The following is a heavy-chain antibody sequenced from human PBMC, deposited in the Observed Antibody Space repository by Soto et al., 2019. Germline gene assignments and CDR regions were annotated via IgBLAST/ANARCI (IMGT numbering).Heavy chain of an antibody. J-gene: IGHJ5*02. V-gene: IGHV4-31*03. D-gene: IGHD6-13*01. CDR1: GGSISSGGYY. CDR3: ARVVPYSSSWEGSDWFDP. Sequence: SETLSLTCTVSGGSISSGGYYWSWIRQHPGKGIKWIGYIYYSGSTYYNSSLKSRVTLSVDTSKNHFSLKLSSVTAADTAVYFCARVVPYSSSWEGSDWFDPWGQGTLVTVSS. CDR2: IYYSGST.